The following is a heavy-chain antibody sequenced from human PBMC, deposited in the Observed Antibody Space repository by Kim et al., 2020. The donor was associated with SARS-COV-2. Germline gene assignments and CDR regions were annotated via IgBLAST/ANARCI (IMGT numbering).Heavy chain of an antibody. CDR1: GFTFSSYA. D-gene: IGHD6-13*01. V-gene: IGHV3-23*01. J-gene: IGHJ4*02. CDR2: VTSSGVTT. Sequence: GGSLRLSCAASGFTFSSYAMFWVRQAPEKGLEWVSVVTSSGVTTYYADSVKGRFTVSRDNSKNTLYLQMNSLRAEDTAVYYCAKRGNPAAEYYFDYWGQGTLVTVSS. CDR3: AKRGNPAAEYYFDY.